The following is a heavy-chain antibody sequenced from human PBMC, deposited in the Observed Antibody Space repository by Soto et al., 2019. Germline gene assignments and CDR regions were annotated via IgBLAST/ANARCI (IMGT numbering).Heavy chain of an antibody. D-gene: IGHD6-19*01. CDR3: ARADSSGDYYYYYGMDV. V-gene: IGHV6-1*01. CDR1: GDSVSSNSAA. Sequence: SQTLSLTCAISGDSVSSNSAAWNWIRQPPSRGLEWLGRTYYRSKWYNDYAVSVKSRITINPDTSKNQFSLQLNSVTPEDTAVYYCARADSSGDYYYYYGMDVWGQGTTVTVSS. J-gene: IGHJ6*02. CDR2: TYYRSKWYN.